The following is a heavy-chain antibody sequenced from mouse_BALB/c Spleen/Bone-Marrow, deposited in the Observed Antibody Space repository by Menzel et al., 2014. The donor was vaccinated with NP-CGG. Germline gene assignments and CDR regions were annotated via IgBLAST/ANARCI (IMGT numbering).Heavy chain of an antibody. D-gene: IGHD1-1*01. CDR3: ARHYYGSSCWYFDV. CDR1: GFSLTSYG. J-gene: IGHJ1*01. CDR2: IWSDGST. Sequence: VQRVESGPGLVAPSQSLSITCTISGFSLTSYGVHWVRQPPGKGLEWLVVIWSDGSTTYNSALKSRLSISKDNSKSXVFLKMNSLQTDDTAMYYCARHYYGSSCWYFDVWGAGTTVTVSS. V-gene: IGHV2-6-1*01.